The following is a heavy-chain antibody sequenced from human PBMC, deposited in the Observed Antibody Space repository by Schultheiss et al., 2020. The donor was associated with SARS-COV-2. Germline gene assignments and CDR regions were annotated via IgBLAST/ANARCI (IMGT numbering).Heavy chain of an antibody. CDR2: ISSSSTI. Sequence: GESLKISCAASGFTFSDYYMSWIRQAPGKGLEWVSSISSSSTIYYADSVKGRFTISRDNVKNSLYLQMNSLRAEDTAVYYCGRSGSSGWLNPIHSWGQGILVTVSS. D-gene: IGHD6-19*01. CDR1: GFTFSDYY. J-gene: IGHJ4*02. V-gene: IGHV3-69-1*01. CDR3: GRSGSSGWLNPIHS.